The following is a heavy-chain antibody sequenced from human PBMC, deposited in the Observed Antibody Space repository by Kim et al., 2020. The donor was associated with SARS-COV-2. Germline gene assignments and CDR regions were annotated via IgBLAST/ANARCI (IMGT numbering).Heavy chain of an antibody. CDR2: IYTSGST. V-gene: IGHV4-4*07. D-gene: IGHD2-2*01. Sequence: SETLSLTCTGSGGPISSYYWSWIRQPSGKGLEWIGRIYTSGSTNYNPSLKSRITMLVDTSKNQFSLKLSSVTAADTAVYYCARDHLVCCRSTGCRSDAFDIWSQGTRVTVSS. CDR1: GGPISSYY. J-gene: IGHJ3*02. CDR3: ARDHLVCCRSTGCRSDAFDI.